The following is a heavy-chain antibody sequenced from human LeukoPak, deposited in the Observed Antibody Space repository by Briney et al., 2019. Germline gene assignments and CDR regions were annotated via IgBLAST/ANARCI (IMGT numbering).Heavy chain of an antibody. J-gene: IGHJ5*02. V-gene: IGHV4-30-4*01. CDR3: ARVDILTGYKWFDP. Sequence: PSETLSLTCTVSGGSISSGDYYWSWIRQPPGKGLEWIGYIYYSGSTYYNPSLKSRVTISVDTSKNQFSLKLSSVTAADTAVYYCARVDILTGYKWFDPWGQGTLVTVSS. CDR1: GGSISSGDYY. CDR2: IYYSGST. D-gene: IGHD3-9*01.